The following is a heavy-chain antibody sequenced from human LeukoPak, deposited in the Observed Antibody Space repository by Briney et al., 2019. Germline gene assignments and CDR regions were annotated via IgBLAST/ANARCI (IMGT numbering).Heavy chain of an antibody. Sequence: GESLKISCKGSGYTFSTYWIGWVRQMPGKGLEWMGIIYPGDSDTRYSPSFQGQVTISADKSVSTACLQWSSLKASDTAMYYCARQDGSHYFDYWGQGTLVTISS. CDR2: IYPGDSDT. V-gene: IGHV5-51*01. CDR1: GYTFSTYW. J-gene: IGHJ4*02. D-gene: IGHD3-10*01. CDR3: ARQDGSHYFDY.